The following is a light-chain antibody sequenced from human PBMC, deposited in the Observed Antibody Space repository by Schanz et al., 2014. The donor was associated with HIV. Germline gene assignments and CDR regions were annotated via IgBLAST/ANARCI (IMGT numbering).Light chain of an antibody. CDR2: DVT. V-gene: IGLV2-14*03. J-gene: IGLJ3*02. CDR3: SSYTSTSTRV. CDR1: SSDVGGSDP. Sequence: QSVLTQPASVSGSPGQSITISCTGTSSDVGGSDPPPWFQQNPGKAPRLLVYDVTNPPSGVSHRFSGSKSGNTASLTISGLQAEDEADYYCSSYTSTSTRVFGGGTKLTVL.